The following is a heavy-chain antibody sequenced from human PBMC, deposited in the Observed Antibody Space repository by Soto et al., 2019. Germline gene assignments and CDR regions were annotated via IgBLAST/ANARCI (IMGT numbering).Heavy chain of an antibody. CDR3: AKDVYSSGWYNYFDS. V-gene: IGHV3-30*18. CDR1: GLSPMNYG. Sequence: GSLRLSCTASGLSPMNYGVHWVRQAPGKGLEWVAMVSHHGSAQYYGDSVRGRFTISKDDSKDTVYLQMTGLRVEDSGVYYCAKDVYSSGWYNYFDSWGQGTLVTVSS. J-gene: IGHJ5*01. CDR2: VSHHGSAQ. D-gene: IGHD6-19*01.